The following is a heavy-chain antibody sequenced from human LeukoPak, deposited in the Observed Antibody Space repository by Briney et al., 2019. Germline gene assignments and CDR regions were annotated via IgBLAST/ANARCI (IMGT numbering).Heavy chain of an antibody. D-gene: IGHD6-19*01. CDR1: GGSISSGGYY. CDR2: IYYSGST. V-gene: IGHV4-31*03. J-gene: IGHJ4*02. CDR3: ARDSRYASGRAFDN. Sequence: SQTLSLTCTVSGGSISSGGYYWSWIRQHPGKGLEWIGYIYYSGSTYYNPSLKSRVTISVDSSKTQFSLKLRSATAADTAVYFCARDSRYASGRAFDNWGQGTLVTVPS.